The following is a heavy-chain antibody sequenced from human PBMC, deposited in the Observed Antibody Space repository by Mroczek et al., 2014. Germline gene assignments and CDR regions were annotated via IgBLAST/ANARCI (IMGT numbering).Heavy chain of an antibody. V-gene: IGHV4-30-4*01. CDR3: GLSGAISGYDSNYYYYYMDV. CDR1: GGSISSGDYY. CDR2: IYYSGST. Sequence: QVQLQESGPGLVKPSQTLSLTCTVSGGSISSGDYYWSWIRQPPGKGLEWIGYIYYSGSTYYNPSLKSRVTISVDTSKNQFSLKLSSVTAADTAVYYCGLSGAISGYDSNYYYYYMDVWGKGTTVTVSS. J-gene: IGHJ6*03. D-gene: IGHD5-12*01.